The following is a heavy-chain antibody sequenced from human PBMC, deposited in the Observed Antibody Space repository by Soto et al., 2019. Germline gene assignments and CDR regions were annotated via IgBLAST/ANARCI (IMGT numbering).Heavy chain of an antibody. CDR3: ARDTSGSLDY. J-gene: IGHJ4*02. CDR2: IKEDGSVK. D-gene: IGHD5-12*01. Sequence: EVQLVESGGGLVQPGGSLRLSCAASGFTFSTYWMAWVRQAPGKGLEWVANIKEDGSVKHYVDSVKGRLTISRDNAKSSLYLQMSRLRAEDTAVYYCARDTSGSLDYWGQGTLVTVSS. V-gene: IGHV3-7*04. CDR1: GFTFSTYW.